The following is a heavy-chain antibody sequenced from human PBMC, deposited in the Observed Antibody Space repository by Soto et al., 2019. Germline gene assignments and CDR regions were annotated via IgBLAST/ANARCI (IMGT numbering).Heavy chain of an antibody. CDR2: INPNSGGT. CDR1: GYTFSDYY. J-gene: IGHJ4*02. V-gene: IGHV1-2*02. CDR3: AREPATAKPEGVDF. Sequence: SVKVSFKASGYTFSDYYIHWVRQAPGQGLEWMGWINPNSGGTKYAPKFQGGVTMTRDTSITTAYMELSRLRSGDTAVYYCAREPATAKPEGVDFWGQGTLVTVSS. D-gene: IGHD1-1*01.